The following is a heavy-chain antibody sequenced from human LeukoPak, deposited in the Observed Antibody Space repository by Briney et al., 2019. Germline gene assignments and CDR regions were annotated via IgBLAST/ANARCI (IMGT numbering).Heavy chain of an antibody. CDR3: ARTDIPWRFDP. Sequence: PSETLSLTCTVSGGSISSYYWSWIRQPPGKGLEWIGYIYYSGSTNYNPSLKSRVTISVYTSKNQFSLKLSSVTAADTAVYYCARTDIPWRFDPWGQGTLVTVSS. V-gene: IGHV4-59*01. D-gene: IGHD2-15*01. CDR2: IYYSGST. CDR1: GGSISSYY. J-gene: IGHJ5*02.